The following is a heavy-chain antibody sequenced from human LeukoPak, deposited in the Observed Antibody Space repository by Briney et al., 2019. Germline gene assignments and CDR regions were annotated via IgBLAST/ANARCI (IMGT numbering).Heavy chain of an antibody. CDR3: ASVRRGFGESSKYYAYYYMGV. Sequence: NSSETLSLTCTVSGGSISSSSYYWGWIRQPPGKGLEWIGDIYYSGSTYYNPSLKSRVTISLDTSKNQFSLKLSSVTAADTAVYYCASVRRGFGESSKYYAYYYMGVWGQGTLVTVSP. D-gene: IGHD3-10*01. CDR1: GGSISSSSYY. J-gene: IGHJ4*02. CDR2: IYYSGST. V-gene: IGHV4-39*01.